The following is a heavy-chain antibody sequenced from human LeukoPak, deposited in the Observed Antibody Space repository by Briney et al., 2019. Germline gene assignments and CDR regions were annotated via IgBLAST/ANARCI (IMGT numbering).Heavy chain of an antibody. CDR3: AKDIGLDEILYWDYYYGMDV. J-gene: IGHJ6*02. CDR1: GFTFSSYA. D-gene: IGHD3/OR15-3a*01. CDR2: ISGSGGST. Sequence: GGSLRLSCAASGFTFSSYAMSWVRQAPGKGLEWVSAISGSGGSTYYADSVKGRFTISRDNSKNTLYLQMNSLRAEDTAVYYCAKDIGLDEILYWDYYYGMDVWGQGTTVTVSS. V-gene: IGHV3-23*01.